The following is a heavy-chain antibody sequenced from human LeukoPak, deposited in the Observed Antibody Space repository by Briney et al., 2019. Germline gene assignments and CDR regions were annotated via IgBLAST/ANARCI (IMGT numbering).Heavy chain of an antibody. J-gene: IGHJ4*02. Sequence: GGSLRLSCAASGFTFSSYAMHWVRQAPGKGLEYVSAISSNGGSTYYANSVKGRFTISRDNSKNTLYLQMGSLRAEDMAVYYCARSALWFGGSPYYFDYWGQGTLVTVSS. CDR2: ISSNGGST. V-gene: IGHV3-64*01. CDR3: ARSALWFGGSPYYFDY. D-gene: IGHD3-10*01. CDR1: GFTFSSYA.